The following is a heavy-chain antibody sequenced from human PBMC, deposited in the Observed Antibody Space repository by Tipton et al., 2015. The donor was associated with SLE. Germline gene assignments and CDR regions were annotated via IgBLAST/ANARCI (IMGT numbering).Heavy chain of an antibody. J-gene: IGHJ4*02. CDR1: GFTFKNAW. V-gene: IGHV3-53*05. D-gene: IGHD5-12*01. CDR3: ASLERYSGYDWHFDS. Sequence: SLRLSCAGSGFTSGFTFKNAWMSWVRQAPGKGLEWVSVSYIGGGGTDYADSVKGRFTVSRDSSENTLYLQMNSLRPEDTAVYYCASLERYSGYDWHFDSWGQGTLVTVSS. CDR2: SYIGGGGT.